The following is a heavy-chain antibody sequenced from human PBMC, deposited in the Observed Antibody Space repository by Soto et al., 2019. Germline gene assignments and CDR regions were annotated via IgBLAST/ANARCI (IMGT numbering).Heavy chain of an antibody. CDR2: IYATGTT. J-gene: IGHJ5*02. CDR1: GASISGFY. Sequence: ETLSLTCTVSGASISGFYWSWIRKSAGKGLEWIGRIYATGTTDYNPSLKSRVMMSVDTSKKQFSLKLRSVTAADTAVYYCVRDGTKTLRDWFDPWGQGISVTVYS. CDR3: VRDGTKTLRDWFDP. D-gene: IGHD1-1*01. V-gene: IGHV4-4*07.